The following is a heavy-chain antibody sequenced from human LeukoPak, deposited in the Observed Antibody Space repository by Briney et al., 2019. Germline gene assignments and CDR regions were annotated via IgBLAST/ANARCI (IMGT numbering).Heavy chain of an antibody. V-gene: IGHV4-39*02. CDR1: SASVSSSPYY. CDR2: ISYSGTT. Sequence: SETLSLTCSVSSASVSSSPYYWAWIHQSPGKGLEWIGTISYSGTTYYNPSLKSRQTISVDTSKNHFSLNLNSVTAADTAVYYCAANSADYNTLGSSYKVWGQGTLVTVSS. D-gene: IGHD3-10*01. CDR3: AANSADYNTLGSSYKV. J-gene: IGHJ4*02.